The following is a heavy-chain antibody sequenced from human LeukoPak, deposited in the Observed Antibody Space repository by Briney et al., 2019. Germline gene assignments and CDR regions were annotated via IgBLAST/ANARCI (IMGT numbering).Heavy chain of an antibody. CDR1: GGAISSSSYY. J-gene: IGHJ4*02. D-gene: IGHD3-3*01. CDR2: IYSSGSA. CDR3: QSRYLEWLLEY. V-gene: IGHV4-39*01. Sequence: SETLSLTCTVSGGAISSSSYYWGWIRQPPGKGLEWIGSIYSSGSAYYNPSLKSRVTISVDTSKNQFSLRLSSVTAADTAVYYCQSRYLEWLLEYWGQGTLVTVSS.